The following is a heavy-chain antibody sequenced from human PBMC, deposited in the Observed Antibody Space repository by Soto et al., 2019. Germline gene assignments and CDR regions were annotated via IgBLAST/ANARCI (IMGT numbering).Heavy chain of an antibody. J-gene: IGHJ4*02. CDR2: ISSSSSYI. V-gene: IGHV3-21*01. CDR3: ARVRLGGFYFDY. Sequence: EVQLVESGGGLVKPGGSLRLSCAASGFTFSSYSMNWVRQAPGKGLEWVSSISSSSSYIYYADSVKGRFTISGDNAKNSLYLQMNSLRAEDTAVYYCARVRLGGFYFDYWGQGTLVTVSS. CDR1: GFTFSSYS. D-gene: IGHD4-17*01.